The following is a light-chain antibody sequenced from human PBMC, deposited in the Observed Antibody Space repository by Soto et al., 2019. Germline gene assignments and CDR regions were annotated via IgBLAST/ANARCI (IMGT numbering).Light chain of an antibody. CDR1: QTILRW. V-gene: IGKV1-5*03. Sequence: IPMTQAPSTLSASLGARVTITCRASQTILRWLAWYQQKPGKAPKLLIHKASSLESGVPSRFSASASGTKFTLTIASLQPDDFATYYCQQYETFSGTFGPGTKVDI. CDR2: KAS. J-gene: IGKJ1*01. CDR3: QQYETFSGT.